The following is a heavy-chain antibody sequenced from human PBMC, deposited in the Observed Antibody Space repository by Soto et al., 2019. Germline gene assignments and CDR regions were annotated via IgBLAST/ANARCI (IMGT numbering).Heavy chain of an antibody. J-gene: IGHJ6*01. CDR2: IFSNDEK. V-gene: IGHV2-26*01. CDR1: GLCIINDKVG. CDR3: ALYPNDYAVPDYFPGLDV. D-gene: IGHD4-17*01. Sequence: ASGPTLVNTTVTLAMICTLAGLCIINDKVGVSWIRQPPGKDLEWLAHIFSNDEKSHSASLKSRLTISKDTSNSQVVLTMTNVDPVDTATYYCALYPNDYAVPDYFPGLDVLGHGSPVT.